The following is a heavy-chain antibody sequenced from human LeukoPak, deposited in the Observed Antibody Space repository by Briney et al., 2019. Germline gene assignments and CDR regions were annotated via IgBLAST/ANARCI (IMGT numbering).Heavy chain of an antibody. D-gene: IGHD3-22*01. CDR2: IYPGDSDT. V-gene: IGHV5-51*01. CDR1: GYSFTSYW. CDR3: ASQYYDSSGWYYFDY. J-gene: IGHJ4*02. Sequence: GESLKISCKGSGYSFTSYWIGWVRQMPGKGLEWMGIIYPGDSDTRYSPSFQGQVTISADKSISTAYLQWSSLKASDTAMYYCASQYYDSSGWYYFDYWGQGTLVTVSS.